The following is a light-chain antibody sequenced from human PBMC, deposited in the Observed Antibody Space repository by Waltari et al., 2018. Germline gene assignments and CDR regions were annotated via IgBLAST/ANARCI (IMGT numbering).Light chain of an antibody. Sequence: IQLTQSPSSLSASVGDRVTITCRASQGISRYVAWYQQKPGKAPKLLIFAASTLQSGVPSMFSGSGSGTDLTLTIRSLQPADFASYYCQHLNTLPYTLVPGTRVYIK. CDR3: QHLNTLPYT. J-gene: IGKJ3*01. CDR2: AAS. V-gene: IGKV1-9*01. CDR1: QGISRY.